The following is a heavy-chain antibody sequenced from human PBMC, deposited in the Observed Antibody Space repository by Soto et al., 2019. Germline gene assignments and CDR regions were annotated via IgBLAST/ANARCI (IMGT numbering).Heavy chain of an antibody. V-gene: IGHV1-69*01. CDR3: ARDGDIVATNFNWFDP. J-gene: IGHJ5*02. Sequence: QVQLVQSGAEVKKPGSSVKVSCKASGGTFTAYATSGVRQAPGQGLDGLGGIIPIFGTANYAQKFQGRFTITADESTSTAYMELSSLRSEDTAVYYCARDGDIVATNFNWFDPWGQGTLVTVSS. CDR2: IIPIFGTA. D-gene: IGHD5-12*01. CDR1: GGTFTAYA.